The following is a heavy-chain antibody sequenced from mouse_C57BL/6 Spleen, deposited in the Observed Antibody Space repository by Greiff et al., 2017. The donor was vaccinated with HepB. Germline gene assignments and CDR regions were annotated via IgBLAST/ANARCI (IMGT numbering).Heavy chain of an antibody. D-gene: IGHD1-1*01. V-gene: IGHV3-6*01. CDR1: GYSITSGYY. CDR2: ISYDGSN. CDR3: AREGILLRYFDY. J-gene: IGHJ2*01. Sequence: ESGPGLVKPSQSLSLTCSVTGYSITSGYYWNWNRQFPGNKLEWMGYISYDGSNNYNPSLKNRISITRYTSKNQFFLKLNSVTTEDTATYYCAREGILLRYFDYWGQGTTLTVSS.